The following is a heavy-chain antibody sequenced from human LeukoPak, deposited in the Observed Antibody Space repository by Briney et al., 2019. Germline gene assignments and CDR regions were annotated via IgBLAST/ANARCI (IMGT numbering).Heavy chain of an antibody. CDR1: GFTFSSYW. CDR2: IDGDGRIA. D-gene: IGHD1-1*01. J-gene: IGHJ5*02. Sequence: GGSLRLSCAASGFTFSSYWMHWVRQVPGQGLVWVSHIDGDGRIAHYGDSVKGRFTISRDNAKNTVYLQMDSLRTEDTAVYYCARDSPRTGPWGQGILVIVSS. CDR3: ARDSPRTGP. V-gene: IGHV3-74*01.